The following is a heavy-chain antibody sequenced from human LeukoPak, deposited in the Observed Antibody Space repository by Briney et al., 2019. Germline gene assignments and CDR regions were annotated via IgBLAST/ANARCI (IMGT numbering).Heavy chain of an antibody. Sequence: PGGSLRLSCAASGFTFSSYNINWVRQAPGKGLEWVSSISGSGSSIYYADSLKGRFTISRDNANNLVYLQMNSLRVEDSAVYYCARGLGAPPDDFEYWGQGTLVTVSS. V-gene: IGHV3-21*06. CDR3: ARGLGAPPDDFEY. D-gene: IGHD3-16*01. CDR2: ISGSGSSI. J-gene: IGHJ4*02. CDR1: GFTFSSYN.